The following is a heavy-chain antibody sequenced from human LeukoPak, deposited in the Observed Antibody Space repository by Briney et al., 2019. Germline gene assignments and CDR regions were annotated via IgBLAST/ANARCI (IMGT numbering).Heavy chain of an antibody. Sequence: GGSLRLSCAASGFTFSSYAMSWVRQAPGKGLEWVSAISGSGGSTYHADSVKGRFTISRDNSKNTLYLQMNSLRVEDTAVYYCAKDRAWAAAGTPVAFDIWGQGTMVTVSS. CDR2: ISGSGGST. CDR1: GFTFSSYA. CDR3: AKDRAWAAAGTPVAFDI. D-gene: IGHD6-13*01. J-gene: IGHJ3*02. V-gene: IGHV3-23*01.